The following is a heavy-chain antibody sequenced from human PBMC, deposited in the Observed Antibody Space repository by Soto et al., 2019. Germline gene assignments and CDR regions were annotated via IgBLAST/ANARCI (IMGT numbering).Heavy chain of an antibody. CDR2: IYHSGST. Sequence: SETLSLTCAVSGGSISSSNWWSWVRQPPGKGLEWIGEIYHSGSTNYNPSLKSRVTISVDKSKNQFSLKLSSVTAADTAVYYCARVREYSYGYYYYGMDVWGQGTTVTVSS. V-gene: IGHV4-4*02. J-gene: IGHJ6*02. CDR1: GGSISSSNW. D-gene: IGHD5-18*01. CDR3: ARVREYSYGYYYYGMDV.